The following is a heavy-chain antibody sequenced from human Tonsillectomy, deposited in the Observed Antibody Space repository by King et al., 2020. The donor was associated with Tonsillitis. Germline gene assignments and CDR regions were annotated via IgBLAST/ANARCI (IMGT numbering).Heavy chain of an antibody. J-gene: IGHJ4*02. CDR2: IGTAGDT. D-gene: IGHD6-13*01. CDR3: VRGGSGYIKVVPDY. V-gene: IGHV3-13*01. CDR1: GFTFSSYD. Sequence: VQLVESGGGLAQPGGSLRLSCAASGFTFSSYDMHWVRQTTGKGLEWVSAIGTAGDTYYPGSVKGRFTISRENAKNSLYLQMNSLRVGDTAVYYCVRGGSGYIKVVPDYWGQGTLVTVSS.